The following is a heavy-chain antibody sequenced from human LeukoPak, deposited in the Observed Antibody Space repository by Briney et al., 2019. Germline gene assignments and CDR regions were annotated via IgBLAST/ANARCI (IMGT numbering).Heavy chain of an antibody. J-gene: IGHJ3*02. CDR1: GGSISSGDYY. Sequence: SETLSLTCTVSGGSISSGDYYWSWIRQPPGKGLEWIGYIYYSGSTYYNPSLKSRVTISVDTSKNQFSLKLSSVTAADTAVYYCARDPYSSSWYRSGFAFDIWGQGTMVTVSS. D-gene: IGHD6-13*01. V-gene: IGHV4-30-4*08. CDR2: IYYSGST. CDR3: ARDPYSSSWYRSGFAFDI.